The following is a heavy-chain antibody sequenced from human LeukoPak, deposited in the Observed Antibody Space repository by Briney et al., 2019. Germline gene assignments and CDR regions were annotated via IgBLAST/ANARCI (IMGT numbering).Heavy chain of an antibody. V-gene: IGHV3-30*02. Sequence: PGGSLRLSCAASGFTFSSYGMRWVRQAPGKGLEWVAFIRYDGSNKYYADSVKGRFTISRDNSKNTLYLQMNSLRAEDTAVYYCAKGLKYYYDSSPSPGMYWGQGTLVTVSS. CDR1: GFTFSSYG. D-gene: IGHD3-22*01. J-gene: IGHJ4*02. CDR3: AKGLKYYYDSSPSPGMY. CDR2: IRYDGSNK.